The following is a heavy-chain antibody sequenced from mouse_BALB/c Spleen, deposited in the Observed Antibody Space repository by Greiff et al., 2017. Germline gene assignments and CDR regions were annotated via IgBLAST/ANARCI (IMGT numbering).Heavy chain of an antibody. D-gene: IGHD1-1*01. V-gene: IGHV1-7*01. J-gene: IGHJ2*01. CDR2: INPSTGYT. CDR3: ARDYGSSYEVY. Sequence: VQLQESGAELAKPGASVKMSCKASGYTFTSYWMHWVKQRPGQGLEWIGYINPSTGYTEYNQKFKDKATLTADKSSSTAYMQLSSLTSEDSAVYYCARDYGSSYEVYWGQGTTLTVSS. CDR1: GYTFTSYW.